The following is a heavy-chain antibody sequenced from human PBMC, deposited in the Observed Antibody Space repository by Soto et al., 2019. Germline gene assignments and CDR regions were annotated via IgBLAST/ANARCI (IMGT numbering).Heavy chain of an antibody. CDR3: ARGGVWRAAYYYYGMDV. Sequence: GASVKVSCKASGYTFTSYYMHWVRQAPGQGLEWMGIINPSGGSTSCAQKFQGRVTMTRDTSTSTVYMELSSLRSEDTAVYYCARGGVWRAAYYYYGMDVWGQGTTVTVSS. V-gene: IGHV1-46*01. D-gene: IGHD3-10*01. CDR1: GYTFTSYY. CDR2: INPSGGST. J-gene: IGHJ6*02.